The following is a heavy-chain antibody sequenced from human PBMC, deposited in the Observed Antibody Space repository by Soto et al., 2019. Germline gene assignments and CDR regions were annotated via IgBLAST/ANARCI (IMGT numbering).Heavy chain of an antibody. J-gene: IGHJ6*02. V-gene: IGHV3-23*01. Sequence: PGGSLRLSCAASGFTFSSYAMSWVRQAPGKGLEWVSAISGSGGSTYYADSVKGRFTISRDNSKNTLYLQMNSLRDEDTAVYFCARLIRPGNYYYYYGVDVWGQGTTVTVS. CDR3: ARLIRPGNYYYYYGVDV. CDR2: ISGSGGST. D-gene: IGHD6-6*01. CDR1: GFTFSSYA.